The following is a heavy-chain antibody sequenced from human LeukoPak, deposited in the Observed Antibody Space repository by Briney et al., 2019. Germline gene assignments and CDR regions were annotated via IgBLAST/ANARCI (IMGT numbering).Heavy chain of an antibody. CDR1: RYSFSSYY. V-gene: IGHV1-46*01. CDR3: ARWTGTTGLDY. J-gene: IGHJ4*02. Sequence: ASVKVSCKASRYSFSSYYMHWVRQAPGQGLEWMGIINPSGGSTTYAQKFRDRVTMTRDTSTTTVYMELSSLKSEDTAVYYCARWTGTTGLDYWGQGTLVTVSS. D-gene: IGHD1-1*01. CDR2: INPSGGST.